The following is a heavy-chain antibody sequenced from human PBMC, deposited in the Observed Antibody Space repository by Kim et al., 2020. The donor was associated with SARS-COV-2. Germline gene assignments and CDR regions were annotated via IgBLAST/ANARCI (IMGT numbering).Heavy chain of an antibody. V-gene: IGHV4-59*01. Sequence: SETLSLTCTVSGGSISSYYWSWIRQPPGKGLEWIGYIYYSGSTNYNPSLKSRVTISVDTSKNQFSLKLSSVTAADTAVYYCARVGGSHSSWYSSWFDPWGQGTLVTVSS. CDR1: GGSISSYY. CDR2: IYYSGST. D-gene: IGHD6-13*01. J-gene: IGHJ5*02. CDR3: ARVGGSHSSWYSSWFDP.